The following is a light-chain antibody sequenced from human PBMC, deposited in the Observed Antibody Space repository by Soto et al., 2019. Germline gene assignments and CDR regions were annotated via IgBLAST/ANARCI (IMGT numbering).Light chain of an antibody. CDR1: QDISNY. V-gene: IGKV1-33*01. CDR2: GAS. CDR3: QQYDSYLWT. Sequence: DIQMTQSPSSLSVSVGDRVTITCQASQDISNYLDWYQQKPGKVPRLLIYGASSLETGVPSRFSGSGSGTEFTLTISSLQPDDFATYSCQQYDSYLWTFGQGTKVDIK. J-gene: IGKJ1*01.